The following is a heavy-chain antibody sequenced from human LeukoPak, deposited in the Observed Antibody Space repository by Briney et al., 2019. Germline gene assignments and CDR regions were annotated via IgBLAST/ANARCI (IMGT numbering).Heavy chain of an antibody. V-gene: IGHV1-2*02. D-gene: IGHD6-19*01. CDR1: GYTFTGYY. CDR2: INPNSGGT. Sequence: GASVKVSCKASGYTFTGYYMHWVRQAPGQGLEWMGWINPNSGGTNYAQKFQGRVTMTRDTSISTAYMELSRLRSDDTAVYYCASLLAWGIAVAGSPFDYWGQGTLVTVSS. J-gene: IGHJ4*02. CDR3: ASLLAWGIAVAGSPFDY.